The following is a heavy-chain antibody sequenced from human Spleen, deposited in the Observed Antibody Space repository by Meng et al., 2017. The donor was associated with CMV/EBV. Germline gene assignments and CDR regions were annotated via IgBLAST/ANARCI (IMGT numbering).Heavy chain of an antibody. CDR1: FTLNSYA. J-gene: IGHJ4*02. Sequence: FTLNSYAMRWVRQAPGKGLEWVSAISGSGGSTYYAESVKGRFTISRDNSKNTLYLQMNSLRAEDTAVYYCAKALSYYYDSSGYYPFDYWGQGTLVTVSS. D-gene: IGHD3-22*01. V-gene: IGHV3-23*01. CDR2: ISGSGGST. CDR3: AKALSYYYDSSGYYPFDY.